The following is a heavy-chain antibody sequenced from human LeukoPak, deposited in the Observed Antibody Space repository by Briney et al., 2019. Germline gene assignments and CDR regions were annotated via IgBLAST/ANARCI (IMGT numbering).Heavy chain of an antibody. CDR1: GFTFSSYG. V-gene: IGHV3-30*18. Sequence: PGGSLRLSCAASGFTFSSYGMHWVRQAPGXGLEWVAVISYDGSNKYYADSVKGRFTISRDNSKNTLYLQMNSLRAEDTAVYYCAKDHNPGITGTTSGFDYWGQGTLVTVSS. CDR3: AKDHNPGITGTTSGFDY. J-gene: IGHJ4*02. CDR2: ISYDGSNK. D-gene: IGHD1-20*01.